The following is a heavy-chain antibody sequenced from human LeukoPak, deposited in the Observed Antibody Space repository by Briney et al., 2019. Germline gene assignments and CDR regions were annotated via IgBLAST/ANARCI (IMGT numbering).Heavy chain of an antibody. Sequence: GGSLRLSCAVSGFTFTSFWMTWVRQAPGKGLECVANIKEDGSEKYYVDSVKGRFTISRDSAKNSLYLQMNSLRAEDTAVYYCARVRPGSYFDYWGQGTLVTVSS. CDR1: GFTFTSFW. CDR3: ARVRPGSYFDY. V-gene: IGHV3-7*01. J-gene: IGHJ4*02. CDR2: IKEDGSEK. D-gene: IGHD3-10*01.